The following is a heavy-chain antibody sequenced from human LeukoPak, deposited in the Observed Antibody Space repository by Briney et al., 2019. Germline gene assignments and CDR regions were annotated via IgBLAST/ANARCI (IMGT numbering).Heavy chain of an antibody. CDR2: IYDSGST. D-gene: IGHD2-2*01. Sequence: PSETLSLTCTVSGGSIRSSYYYWGWIRQPPGKGLEWIGSIYDSGSTYYNPSLKSRVTISVDTSKNQFSLKLSSVTAADTAVYYCASTQYCSSTSCWWFDPWGQGTLVTVSS. J-gene: IGHJ5*02. CDR3: ASTQYCSSTSCWWFDP. CDR1: GGSIRSSYYY. V-gene: IGHV4-39*07.